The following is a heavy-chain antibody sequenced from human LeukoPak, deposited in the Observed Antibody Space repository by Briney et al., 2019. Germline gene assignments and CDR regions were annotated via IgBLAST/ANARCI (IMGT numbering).Heavy chain of an antibody. J-gene: IGHJ4*02. D-gene: IGHD3-10*01. CDR1: GGSISSGSYY. CDR2: IYTSGST. CDR3: ARERRYGSGIIFDY. Sequence: PSETLSLTCTVSGGSISSGSYYWSWIRQPAGKGLEWIGRIYTSGSTNYNPSLKSRVTISVDTSKNQFSLKLSSVTAADTAVYYCARERRYGSGIIFDYWGQGTLVTVSS. V-gene: IGHV4-61*02.